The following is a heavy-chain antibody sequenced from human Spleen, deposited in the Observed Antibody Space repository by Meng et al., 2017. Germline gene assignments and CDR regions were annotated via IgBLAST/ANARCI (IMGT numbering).Heavy chain of an antibody. J-gene: IGHJ4*02. V-gene: IGHV3-23*01. CDR2: VSGGGGNT. CDR1: GFTFSNAW. Sequence: GGSLRLSCAASGFTFSNAWMSWVRQAPGKGLEWVSTVSGGGGNTYFADSRLSISRDNSKNTLYLDMNSLRAEDTAVYYCAKGYGGYSGYDLFDYWGQGTLVTVSS. CDR3: AKGYGGYSGYDLFDY. D-gene: IGHD5-12*01.